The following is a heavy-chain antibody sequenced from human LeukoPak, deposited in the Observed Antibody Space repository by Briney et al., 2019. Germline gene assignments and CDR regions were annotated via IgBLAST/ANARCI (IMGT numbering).Heavy chain of an antibody. V-gene: IGHV3-7*01. D-gene: IGHD1-26*01. CDR1: GFTLSSHW. CDR3: ARHSGTYFDY. CDR2: IKQDGSEK. J-gene: IGHJ4*02. Sequence: PGGSLRLSCAASGFTLSSHWMTWVRQAPGKGLEWLANIKQDGSEKYSVDSVKGRFTISRDNAKNSLYLQMNSLRAEDTAVYYCARHSGTYFDYWGQGTLVTVSS.